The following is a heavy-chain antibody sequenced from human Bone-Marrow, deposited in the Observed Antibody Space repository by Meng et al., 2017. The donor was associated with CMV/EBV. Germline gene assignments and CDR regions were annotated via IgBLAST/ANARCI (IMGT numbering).Heavy chain of an antibody. J-gene: IGHJ4*02. Sequence: GESLKISCAASGFTFSSYWMHWVRQAPGKGLVWVSRINSDGSSTSYADSVKGRFTISRDNAKNTLYLQMNSLRAEDTAVYYCSKVAAAGRLLALHFDYWGQGTLVTVSS. CDR2: INSDGSST. D-gene: IGHD6-13*01. V-gene: IGHV3-74*01. CDR3: SKVAAAGRLLALHFDY. CDR1: GFTFSSYW.